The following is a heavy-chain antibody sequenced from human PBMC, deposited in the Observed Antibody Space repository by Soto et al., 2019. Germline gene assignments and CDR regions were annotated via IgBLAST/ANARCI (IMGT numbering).Heavy chain of an antibody. Sequence: SVKVSCKASGGTFSSYAISWVRQAPGQGLEWMGGIIPIFGTANYAQKFQGRVTITADESTSTAYMELSSLRSEDTAVYYCARDFAGIAAAGNWGQGTLVTVSS. CDR3: ARDFAGIAAAGN. CDR2: IIPIFGTA. D-gene: IGHD6-13*01. CDR1: GGTFSSYA. V-gene: IGHV1-69*13. J-gene: IGHJ4*02.